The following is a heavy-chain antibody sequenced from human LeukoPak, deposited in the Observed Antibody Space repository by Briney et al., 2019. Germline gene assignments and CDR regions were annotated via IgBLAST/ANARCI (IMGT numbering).Heavy chain of an antibody. CDR3: AREDRYTSGSFDC. CDR2: LYSGGST. V-gene: IGHV3-66*02. D-gene: IGHD6-19*01. Sequence: QPGGSLRLSCAASGFTVSNNHMNWARQAPGKGLEWVSVLYSGGSTYYAASVKGRFTISRDDSKNTLYLQMNSLTAEDTAVYYCAREDRYTSGSFDCWGQGTLVTVSS. J-gene: IGHJ4*02. CDR1: GFTVSNNH.